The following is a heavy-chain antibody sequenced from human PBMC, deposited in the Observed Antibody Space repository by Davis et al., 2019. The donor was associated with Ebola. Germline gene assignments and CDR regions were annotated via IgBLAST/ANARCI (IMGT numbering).Heavy chain of an antibody. D-gene: IGHD3-10*01. CDR3: ARDLRGLLWFRGYYYGMDV. Sequence: PGGSLRLSCAASGFNFRSYGMHWVRQAPDKGLEWVAVIWYDGSRKYYGDSVKGRFTISRDNAKNSLYLQMNSLRAEDTAVYYCARDLRGLLWFRGYYYGMDVWGQGTTVTVSS. V-gene: IGHV3-33*01. CDR1: GFNFRSYG. J-gene: IGHJ6*02. CDR2: IWYDGSRK.